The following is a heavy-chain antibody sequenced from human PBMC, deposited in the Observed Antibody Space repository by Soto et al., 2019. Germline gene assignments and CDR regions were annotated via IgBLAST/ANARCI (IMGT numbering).Heavy chain of an antibody. D-gene: IGHD3-3*01. CDR1: GGSIRSSNW. V-gene: IGHV4-4*02. J-gene: IGHJ4*02. Sequence: QVQLQESGPGLVKPSGTLSLTCAVSGGSIRSSNWWSWVRQPPGKGLEWIGEIYHSGSTNYNPSRKSRVTISVAKSKNQFSLKLSCMTAADTAVYYCARDGDFWSGYHPYYFDYWGQGTLVTVSS. CDR2: IYHSGST. CDR3: ARDGDFWSGYHPYYFDY.